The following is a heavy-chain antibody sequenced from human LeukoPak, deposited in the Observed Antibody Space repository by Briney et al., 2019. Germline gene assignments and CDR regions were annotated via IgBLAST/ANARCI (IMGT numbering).Heavy chain of an antibody. Sequence: GGSLRLSCAASGFTFSNYWMSWVRQAPGKGLEWVANIKGDGSYKYYVDSVKGRFTISRDNAKSSVYLQMNTLRAEDTAVYYCATSADSSGNDWGQGTLVTVSS. CDR2: IKGDGSYK. CDR3: ATSADSSGND. CDR1: GFTFSNYW. J-gene: IGHJ4*02. V-gene: IGHV3-7*03. D-gene: IGHD3-22*01.